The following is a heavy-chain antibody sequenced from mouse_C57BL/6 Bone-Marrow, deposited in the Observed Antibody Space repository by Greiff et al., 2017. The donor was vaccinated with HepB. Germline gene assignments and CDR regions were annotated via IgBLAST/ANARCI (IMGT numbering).Heavy chain of an antibody. CDR3: AREGTTVVARNWFAY. J-gene: IGHJ3*01. V-gene: IGHV1-7*01. CDR1: GYTFTSYW. CDR2: INPSSGYT. D-gene: IGHD1-1*01. Sequence: VQLQESGAELAKPGASVKLSCKASGYTFTSYWMHWVKQRPGQGLEWIGYINPSSGYTKYNQKFKNKATLTADKSSSTAYMQLSSLTYEDSAVYYCAREGTTVVARNWFAYWGQGTLVTVSA.